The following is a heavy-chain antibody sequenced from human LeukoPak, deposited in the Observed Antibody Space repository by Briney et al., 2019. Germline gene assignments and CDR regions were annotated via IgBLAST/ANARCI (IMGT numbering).Heavy chain of an antibody. J-gene: IGHJ4*02. V-gene: IGHV3-66*01. CDR2: IYSGGRT. Sequence: AGGSLRLSCAASGFTVSSDYMNWVRQAPGKGLEWVAVIYSGGRTYSAASVKGRFTISRHNSNNPLCLKIKSLRPEDTAVYFCAREAAAGISAYWGQGTLVTVSS. CDR1: GFTVSSDY. D-gene: IGHD6-13*01. CDR3: AREAAAGISAY.